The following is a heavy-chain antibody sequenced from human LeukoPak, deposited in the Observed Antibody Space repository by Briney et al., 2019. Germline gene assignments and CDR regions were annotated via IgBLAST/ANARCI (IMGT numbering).Heavy chain of an antibody. CDR1: GYTLTELS. Sequence: SVKVSCKVSGYTLTELSMHWVRQAPGQGLEWMGRIIPIFGTANYAQKFQGRVTITTDESTSTAYMELSSLRSEDTAVYYCARSPYDSSGYYYNYFQHWGQGTLVTVSS. V-gene: IGHV1-69*05. J-gene: IGHJ1*01. D-gene: IGHD3-22*01. CDR3: ARSPYDSSGYYYNYFQH. CDR2: IIPIFGTA.